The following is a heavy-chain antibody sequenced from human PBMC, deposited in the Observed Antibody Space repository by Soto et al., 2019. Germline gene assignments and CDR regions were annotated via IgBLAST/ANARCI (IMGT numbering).Heavy chain of an antibody. J-gene: IGHJ4*02. V-gene: IGHV4-31*11. CDR1: GGSFSGYY. CDR2: IYYSGST. CDR3: ALSGYSYGSPFDY. Sequence: SETLSLTCAVYGGSFSGYYWSWIRQHPGKGLEWIGYIYYSGSTYYNPSLKSRVTISVDTSKNQFSLKLSSVTAADTAVYYCALSGYSYGSPFDYWGQGTLVTVSS. D-gene: IGHD5-18*01.